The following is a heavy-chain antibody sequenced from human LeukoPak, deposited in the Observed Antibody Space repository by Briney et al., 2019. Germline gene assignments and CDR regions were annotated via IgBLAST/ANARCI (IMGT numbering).Heavy chain of an antibody. CDR1: GGTFSSYA. J-gene: IGHJ4*02. V-gene: IGHV7-4-1*02. D-gene: IGHD1-14*01. Sequence: GASVKVSCKAYGGTFSSYAISWVRQAPGQGLEWMGWINTNTGNPTYAQDFIGRFVFSLDTSVSTAYLQISGLKAEDTAVYYCANQYFDFWGQGTLVTVSS. CDR2: INTNTGNP. CDR3: ANQYFDF.